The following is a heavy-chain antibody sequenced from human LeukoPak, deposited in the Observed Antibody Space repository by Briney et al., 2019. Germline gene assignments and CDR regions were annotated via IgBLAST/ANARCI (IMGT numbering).Heavy chain of an antibody. CDR3: ASHCSGGSCPDY. D-gene: IGHD2-15*01. Sequence: PSETLSLTCTVSGGSISSSSYYWGWIRQPPGKGLEWIATIYYSGSIYYNPSLKSRVTISVDTSKNQFSLKLSSVTAADTAVYYCASHCSGGSCPDYWGQGTLVTVSS. CDR2: IYYSGSI. V-gene: IGHV4-39*01. CDR1: GGSISSSSYY. J-gene: IGHJ4*02.